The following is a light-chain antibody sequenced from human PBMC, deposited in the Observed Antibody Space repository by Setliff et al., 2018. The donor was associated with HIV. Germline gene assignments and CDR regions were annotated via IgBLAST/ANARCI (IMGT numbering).Light chain of an antibody. J-gene: IGLJ1*01. CDR3: SSYRSNNPYV. Sequence: QSALTQPASVSGSPGQSITISCTGTNSDVGGYNYVSWYQQYPGKAPKLMIYEVSNRPSGVSNRFSGSKSGSTAPLTISGLQAEDEAEYYCSSYRSNNPYVFGTGTKVTVL. CDR2: EVS. CDR1: NSDVGGYNY. V-gene: IGLV2-14*01.